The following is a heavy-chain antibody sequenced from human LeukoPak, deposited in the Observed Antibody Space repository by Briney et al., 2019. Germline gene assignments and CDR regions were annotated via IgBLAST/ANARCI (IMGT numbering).Heavy chain of an antibody. CDR3: ARVIFLGAANAFDI. J-gene: IGHJ3*02. CDR1: GGTFSSYA. Sequence: SVKVSCKASGGTFSSYAISWVRQAPGQGLEWMGGIIPIFGTANYAQKFQGRVTMATDTSTSTAYMELRSLRSDDTAVYYCARVIFLGAANAFDIWGQGTMVTVSS. CDR2: IIPIFGTA. V-gene: IGHV1-69*05. D-gene: IGHD6-25*01.